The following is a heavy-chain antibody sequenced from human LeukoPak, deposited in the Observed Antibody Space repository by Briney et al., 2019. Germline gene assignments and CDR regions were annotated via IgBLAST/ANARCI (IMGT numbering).Heavy chain of an antibody. Sequence: ASETLSLTCTVSGGSISSGSYYWSWIRQPAGKGLEWIGRIYTSGSTNYNPSLKSRVTISVDTPKNQFSLKLSSVTAADTAVYYCATVDTAHGIGSWGQGTLVTVSS. CDR2: IYTSGST. J-gene: IGHJ4*02. D-gene: IGHD5-18*01. V-gene: IGHV4-61*02. CDR3: ATVDTAHGIGS. CDR1: GGSISSGSYY.